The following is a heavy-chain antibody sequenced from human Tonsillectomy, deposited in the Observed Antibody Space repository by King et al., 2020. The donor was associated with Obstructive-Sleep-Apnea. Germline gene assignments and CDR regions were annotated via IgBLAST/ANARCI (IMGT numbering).Heavy chain of an antibody. V-gene: IGHV5-10-1*03. Sequence: VQLVESGAEVKKPGESLRISCKGSGYSFTSYWISWVRQMPGKGLEWMGRIDPSDSYTNYSPSFQGHVTISADKSISTAYLQWSSLKASDTAMYYCARRRTVTTPPYDYYGMDVWGQGTTVTVSS. D-gene: IGHD4-17*01. CDR3: ARRRTVTTPPYDYYGMDV. CDR2: IDPSDSYT. J-gene: IGHJ6*02. CDR1: GYSFTSYW.